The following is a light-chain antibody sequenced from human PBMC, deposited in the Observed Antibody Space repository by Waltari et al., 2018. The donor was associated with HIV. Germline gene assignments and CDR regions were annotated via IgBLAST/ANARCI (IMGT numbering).Light chain of an antibody. CDR1: RNLLYSSNNKSY. CDR2: WAS. J-gene: IGKJ2*01. Sequence: DVVVTQAPDSLAGAVGVRANFHCKSSRNLLYSSNNKSYLALYQQKAGQRPKLLIYWASTRESGVPDRFSGSGSGTDFTLTISSLQAEDVAVYYCQQYYSVPYTFGQGTKLEIK. CDR3: QQYYSVPYT. V-gene: IGKV4-1*01.